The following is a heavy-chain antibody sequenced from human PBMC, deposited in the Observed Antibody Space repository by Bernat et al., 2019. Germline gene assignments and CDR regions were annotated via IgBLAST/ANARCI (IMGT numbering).Heavy chain of an antibody. CDR1: GFTFSSYA. J-gene: IGHJ4*02. Sequence: EVQLLESGGGLVQPGGSLRLSCAASGFTFSSYAMSWVRQAPGKGLEWVSAISAGGGSTYHADSVKGRFTISRDNSKNTLFLQMNSLRAEDTVLYYCAKVYSSSSYVPDYWGQGTLVTVSS. V-gene: IGHV3-23*01. CDR3: AKVYSSSSYVPDY. D-gene: IGHD6-13*01. CDR2: ISAGGGST.